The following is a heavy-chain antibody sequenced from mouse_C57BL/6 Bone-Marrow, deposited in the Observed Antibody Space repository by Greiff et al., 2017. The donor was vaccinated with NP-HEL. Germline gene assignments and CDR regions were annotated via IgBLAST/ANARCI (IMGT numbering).Heavy chain of an antibody. J-gene: IGHJ3*01. CDR2: IHPNSGST. CDR3: ARQIPLITTGDWIAY. V-gene: IGHV1-64*01. D-gene: IGHD1-2*01. Sequence: VQLQESGAELVKPGASVKLSCKASGYTFTSYWMHWVKQRPGQGLEWIGMIHPNSGSTNYNEKFKSKATLTVDKSSSTAYMQLSSLTSEDSAVYYCARQIPLITTGDWIAYWGQGTLVTVSA. CDR1: GYTFTSYW.